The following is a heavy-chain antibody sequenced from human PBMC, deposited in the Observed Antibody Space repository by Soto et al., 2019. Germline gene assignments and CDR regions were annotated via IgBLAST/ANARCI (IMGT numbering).Heavy chain of an antibody. D-gene: IGHD3-9*01. V-gene: IGHV1-8*01. CDR1: GYTFTIDD. CDR3: ARGGYDILTGYYNRYYYYGMDV. J-gene: IGHJ6*02. Sequence: GASVKVSCKASGYTFTIDDINWVRQATGQGLEWMGWMNPNSGNTGYAQKFQGRVTMTRNTSISTAYMELSSLRSEDTAVYYCARGGYDILTGYYNRYYYYGMDVWGQGTTVTV. CDR2: MNPNSGNT.